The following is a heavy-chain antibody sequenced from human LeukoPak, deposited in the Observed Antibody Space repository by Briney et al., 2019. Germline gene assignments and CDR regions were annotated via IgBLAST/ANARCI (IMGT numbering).Heavy chain of an antibody. CDR3: AKDEFVASDFTGAFDI. V-gene: IGHV3-9*03. Sequence: GGSLRLSCAASGFTFDDYAMHWVRQAPGKGLEWVSGISWNSGSIRYADSVKGRFTISRDNAKNSLYLQVNSLRAEDMALYYCAKDEFVASDFTGAFDIWGQGTMVTVSS. CDR1: GFTFDDYA. CDR2: ISWNSGSI. J-gene: IGHJ3*02. D-gene: IGHD2-8*02.